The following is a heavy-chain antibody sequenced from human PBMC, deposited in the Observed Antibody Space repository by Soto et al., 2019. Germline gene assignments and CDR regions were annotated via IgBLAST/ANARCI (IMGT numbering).Heavy chain of an antibody. CDR1: GGSISSYY. V-gene: IGHV4-59*01. CDR2: IYYSGST. CDR3: ARERGGYFDY. Sequence: PSETLSLTCTVSGGSISSYYWSWIRQPPGKGLEWIGYIYYSGSTNYNPSLKSRVTISVDTSKNQFSLKLSSVTAADTAVYYCARERGGYFDYWGQGTLVTVSS. J-gene: IGHJ4*02. D-gene: IGHD2-15*01.